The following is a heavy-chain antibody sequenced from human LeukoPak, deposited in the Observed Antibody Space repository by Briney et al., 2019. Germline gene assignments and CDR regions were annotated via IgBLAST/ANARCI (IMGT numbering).Heavy chain of an antibody. V-gene: IGHV3-23*01. CDR1: GFTFSSYA. Sequence: GGSLRLSCAASGFTFSSYATSWVRQAPGKGLEWVSTISGSGGSTYYADSVKGRFTISRDNSKNTLFLQMNSLRAEDTAVYYCAKNNGGWSKSSDVWGQGTTVTVSS. CDR3: AKNNGGWSKSSDV. CDR2: ISGSGGST. J-gene: IGHJ6*02. D-gene: IGHD6-19*01.